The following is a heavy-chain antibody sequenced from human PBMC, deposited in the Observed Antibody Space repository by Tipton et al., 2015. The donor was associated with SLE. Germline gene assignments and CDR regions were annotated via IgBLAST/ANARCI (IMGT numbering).Heavy chain of an antibody. D-gene: IGHD1-26*01. CDR1: GASLTSKSHY. V-gene: IGHV4-39*07. Sequence: TLSLTCTDSGASLTSKSHYWGWFRQPPGKRPEWIGTFYYTGTTYYNLSLRSRVTISMVTSENQFSLNVSPVTAADTAVYYCARFPGGSYYYYTLDVCGQGTTVTVSS. CDR3: ARFPGGSYYYYTLDV. CDR2: FYYTGTT. J-gene: IGHJ6*02.